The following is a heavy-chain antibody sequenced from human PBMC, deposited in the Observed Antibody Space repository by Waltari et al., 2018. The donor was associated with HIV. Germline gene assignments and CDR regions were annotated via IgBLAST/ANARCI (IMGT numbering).Heavy chain of an antibody. CDR3: ARDRARTTDYYYYGMDV. V-gene: IGHV1-2*02. CDR1: GYTFTGSY. J-gene: IGHJ6*02. D-gene: IGHD1-7*01. CDR2: INPNSGGT. Sequence: QVQLVQSGAEGKKPGASVKVSCKASGYTFTGSYMHWVRQAPGQGLEWMGWINPNSGGTNYAQKFQGRVTMTRDTSISTAYMELSRLRSDDTAVYYCARDRARTTDYYYYGMDVWGQGTTVTVSS.